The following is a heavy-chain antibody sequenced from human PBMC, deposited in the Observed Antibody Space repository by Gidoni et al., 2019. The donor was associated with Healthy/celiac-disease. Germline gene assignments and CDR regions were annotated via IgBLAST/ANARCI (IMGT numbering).Heavy chain of an antibody. CDR3: ARLISTLSPSWSGTFLP. Sequence: QLQLQESGPGLVKPSETLSLTCTVSVCSISSSRYYWGWIRPPPGKGLEWIGSIYYSGSTYYNPSLKSRVTISVETSKNQFSLKLSSVTAADTAVYYCARLISTLSPSWSGTFLPWGQGTLVTVSS. V-gene: IGHV4-39*01. D-gene: IGHD1-7*01. CDR1: VCSISSSRYY. CDR2: IYYSGST. J-gene: IGHJ5*02.